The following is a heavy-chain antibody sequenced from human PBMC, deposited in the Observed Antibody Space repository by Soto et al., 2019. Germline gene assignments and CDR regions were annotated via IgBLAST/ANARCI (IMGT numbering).Heavy chain of an antibody. CDR3: ARGYDILTGPLDY. CDR1: GGSITSSSFY. Sequence: PSETLSLTCTVSGGSITSSSFYWGWIRQPPGKGLGWIGIIYYSGSTYYNPSLKSRVTISVDTSKSQFSLNLNSVTAADTAVYYCARGYDILTGPLDYWGPGTLVTVSS. V-gene: IGHV4-39*01. CDR2: IYYSGST. D-gene: IGHD3-9*01. J-gene: IGHJ4*02.